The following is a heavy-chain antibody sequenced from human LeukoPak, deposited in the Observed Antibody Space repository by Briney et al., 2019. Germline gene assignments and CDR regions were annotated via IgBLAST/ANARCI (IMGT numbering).Heavy chain of an antibody. CDR2: ISSSSRYK. D-gene: IGHD2-2*02. CDR1: GFTFSSYS. V-gene: IGHV3-21*01. J-gene: IGHJ6*02. Sequence: GGSLRLSCAASGFTFSSYSMNWVRQAPGKGLEWVSSISSSSRYKYYTDSRKGRFTTSRDNAKNSLYLQMNSLRAEDTAVYYCARSSIVVVPAAIMGYYYYGMDVWGQGTTVTVSS. CDR3: ARSSIVVVPAAIMGYYYYGMDV.